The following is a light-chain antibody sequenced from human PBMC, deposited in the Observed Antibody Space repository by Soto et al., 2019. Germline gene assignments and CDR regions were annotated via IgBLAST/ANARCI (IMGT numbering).Light chain of an antibody. CDR3: QSYDSSVRMV. J-gene: IGLJ2*01. V-gene: IGLV1-40*01. CDR2: GNS. Sequence: QSVLTQPPSVSGAPGQRVTISCTGSSSNIGAGYDVHWYQQLPGTAPKLLIYGNSNRPSGVPDRFSGSKSGTSASLAITGLQAEDEADYYCQSYDSSVRMVFGGGTKLTVL. CDR1: SSNIGAGYD.